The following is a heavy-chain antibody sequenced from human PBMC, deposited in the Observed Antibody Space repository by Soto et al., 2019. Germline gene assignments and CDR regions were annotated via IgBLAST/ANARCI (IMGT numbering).Heavy chain of an antibody. CDR2: IFSDDNT. D-gene: IGHD4-17*01. V-gene: IGHV3-53*01. J-gene: IGHJ4*02. CDR3: ARDWNGDKYFDY. Sequence: DVQLVESGGGLIQPGGSLRLSCAASGITATNGHMSWVRQSPGKGLEWVSVIFSDDNTYYADSVKGRFTISRYTSKNTVYLQMNWLRAYDTAVYYCARDWNGDKYFDYWDQGTLVIFSS. CDR1: GITATNGH.